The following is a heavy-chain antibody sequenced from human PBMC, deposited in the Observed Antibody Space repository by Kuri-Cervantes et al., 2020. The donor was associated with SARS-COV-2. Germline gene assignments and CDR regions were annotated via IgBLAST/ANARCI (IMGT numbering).Heavy chain of an antibody. J-gene: IGHJ4*02. CDR2: MNPNSGNT. V-gene: IGHV1-8*02. Sequence: ASVKVSCKASGYTFTSYDINWVRQATGQGLEWMGWMNPNSGNTGYAQKFQGRVTMTRNTSISTAYMELSSLTSEDTAIYYCYCAPKEGFDSWGQGTLVTDSS. CDR3: YCAPKEGFDS. D-gene: IGHD2-21*01. CDR1: GYTFTSYD.